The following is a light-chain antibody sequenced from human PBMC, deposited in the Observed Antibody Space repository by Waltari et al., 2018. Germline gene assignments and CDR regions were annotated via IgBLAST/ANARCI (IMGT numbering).Light chain of an antibody. CDR1: QSVGRS. CDR3: QHYVRLPVT. Sequence: EIVLTQSPGTLSLSPGERATLSCRTSQSVGRSLAWYQHKPCQAPRLLIYGASIRATGIPDRFSGGGSGTDFSLTISRLEPEDFAAYHCQHYVRLPVTFGQGTKVEIK. CDR2: GAS. J-gene: IGKJ1*01. V-gene: IGKV3-20*01.